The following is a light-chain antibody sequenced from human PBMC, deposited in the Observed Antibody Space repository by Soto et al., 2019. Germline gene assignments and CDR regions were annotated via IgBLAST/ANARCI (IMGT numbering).Light chain of an antibody. CDR1: SSDVGAYHY. V-gene: IGLV2-14*01. Sequence: QSALTQPASVSGSPGQSITISCTGTSSDVGAYHYVSCYQHHPGKAPKLMIYQVTNRPSGVSDRFSGSKSGNTASLTISGLRADDEADYYCTSYSSTDTFYVFGTGTKVTVL. CDR2: QVT. J-gene: IGLJ1*01. CDR3: TSYSSTDTFYV.